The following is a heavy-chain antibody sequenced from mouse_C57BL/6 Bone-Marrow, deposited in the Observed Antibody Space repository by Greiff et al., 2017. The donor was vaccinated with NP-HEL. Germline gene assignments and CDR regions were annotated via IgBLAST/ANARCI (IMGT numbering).Heavy chain of an antibody. D-gene: IGHD3-2*02. V-gene: IGHV1-19*01. CDR2: INPYNGGT. Sequence: VQLQQSGPVLVKPGASVKMSCKASGYTFTDYYMNWVKQSHGKSLEWIGVINPYNGGTSYNQKFKGKATLTVDKSSSTAYMELNSLTSEDSAVYYCASPPRDSSGYSYWGQGTLVTVSA. CDR3: ASPPRDSSGYSY. J-gene: IGHJ3*01. CDR1: GYTFTDYY.